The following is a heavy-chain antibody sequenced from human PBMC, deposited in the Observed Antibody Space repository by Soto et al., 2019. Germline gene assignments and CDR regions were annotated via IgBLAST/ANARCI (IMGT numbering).Heavy chain of an antibody. CDR1: GGSISSGGYY. V-gene: IGHV4-31*02. Sequence: SETLSLTCTVSGGSISSGGYYWSWIRQHPGKGLEWIGYIYYSGSTYYNPSLKSRVTISVDTSKNQFSLKLSSVTAADTAVYYCARVLRFLEWSETNYFDYWGQGTLVTVSS. CDR3: ARVLRFLEWSETNYFDY. CDR2: IYYSGST. D-gene: IGHD3-3*01. J-gene: IGHJ4*02.